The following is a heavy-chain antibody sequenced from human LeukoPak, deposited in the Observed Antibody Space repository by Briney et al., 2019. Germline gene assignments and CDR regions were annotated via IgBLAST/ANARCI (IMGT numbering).Heavy chain of an antibody. CDR3: ARDPRWLTPDCTSTSCYENYFDP. CDR2: IDHRGSA. J-gene: IGHJ5*02. Sequence: SETLSLTCGVSGYSISSGYQWAWTRPSPGKGLEWIGSIDHRGSAHYNPTLKSRVTISVETSKNQFSLNMYTVAAADTAVYYCARDPRWLTPDCTSTSCYENYFDPWGQGTLVTVSS. V-gene: IGHV4-38-2*02. CDR1: GYSISSGYQ. D-gene: IGHD2-2*01.